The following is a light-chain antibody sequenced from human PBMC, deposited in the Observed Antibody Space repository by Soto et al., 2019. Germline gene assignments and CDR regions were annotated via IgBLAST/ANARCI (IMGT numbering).Light chain of an antibody. CDR2: SND. CDR1: TSNIGGNP. Sequence: QSVLTQPPSASGTPGQRVTISCSGSTSNIGGNPVNWYQQFPGTAPRLLIYSNDQRPSGVPDRFSGSKSGTSASLAISGLQTEDEASYYCVAWDDSLNGVLFAGGTQLTVL. V-gene: IGLV1-44*01. J-gene: IGLJ2*01. CDR3: VAWDDSLNGVL.